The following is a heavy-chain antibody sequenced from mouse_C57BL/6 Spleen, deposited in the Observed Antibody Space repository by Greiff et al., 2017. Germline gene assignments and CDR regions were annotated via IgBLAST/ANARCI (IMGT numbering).Heavy chain of an antibody. D-gene: IGHD1-1*01. CDR1: GYTFTSYW. V-gene: IGHV1-64*01. CDR2: IHPNSGST. CDR3: ARWGTVVSSPYFDY. J-gene: IGHJ2*01. Sequence: QVHVKQPGAELVKPGASVKLSCKASGYTFTSYWMHWVKQRPGQGLEWIGMIHPNSGSTNYNEKFKSKATLTVDKSSSTAYMQLSSLTSEDSAVYYCARWGTVVSSPYFDYWGQGTTLTVSS.